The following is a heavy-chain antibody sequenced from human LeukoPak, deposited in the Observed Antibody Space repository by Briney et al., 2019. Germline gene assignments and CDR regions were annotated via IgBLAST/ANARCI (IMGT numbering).Heavy chain of an antibody. CDR2: IIPIFGTA. CDR3: ASGSSGYYRSPFDY. V-gene: IGHV1-69*13. J-gene: IGHJ4*02. D-gene: IGHD3-22*01. Sequence: SVTVSCKASGGTFSSYAISWVRQAPGQGLEWMGGIIPIFGTANYAQKFQGRVTITADESTSTAYMELSSLRSEDTAVYYCASGSSGYYRSPFDYWGQGTLVTVSS. CDR1: GGTFSSYA.